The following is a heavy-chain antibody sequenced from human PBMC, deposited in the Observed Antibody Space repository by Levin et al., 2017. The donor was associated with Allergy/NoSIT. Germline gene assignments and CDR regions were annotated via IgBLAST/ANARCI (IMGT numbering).Heavy chain of an antibody. CDR2: IKRDGSEK. CDR1: GFTFSSHW. CDR3: ARGQNSHIVGATDY. V-gene: IGHV3-7*01. J-gene: IGHJ4*02. Sequence: GGSLRLSCAASGFTFSSHWMSWVRQAPGKGLEWVANIKRDGSEKYYVDSVKGRFTISRDNAKNSLYLQMSSLRAEDTAVYYCARGQNSHIVGATDYWGQGTLVTVSS. D-gene: IGHD1-26*01.